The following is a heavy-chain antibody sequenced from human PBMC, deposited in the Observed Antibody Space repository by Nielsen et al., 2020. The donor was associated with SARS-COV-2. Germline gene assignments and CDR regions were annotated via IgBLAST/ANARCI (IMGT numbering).Heavy chain of an antibody. D-gene: IGHD6-13*01. CDR3: ASIAAPSY. CDR1: GFTFDDYA. J-gene: IGHJ4*02. V-gene: IGHV3-9*01. CDR2: ISWNSGSI. Sequence: GGSLRLSCAASGFTFDDYAMHWVRQAPGKGLDWVSGISWNSGSIGYADSVKGRFTISRDNAKNSLYLQMNSLRAEDTALYYCASIAAPSYWGQGTLVTVSS.